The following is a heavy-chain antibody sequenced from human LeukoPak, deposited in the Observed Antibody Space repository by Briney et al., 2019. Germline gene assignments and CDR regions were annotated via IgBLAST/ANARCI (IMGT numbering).Heavy chain of an antibody. CDR3: ARTGVEDSGSFFDY. CDR1: GFTFSSYS. D-gene: IGHD1-26*01. CDR2: ISSSSSYI. Sequence: GGSLRLSCAASGFTFSSYSMNWVRQAPGKGLEWVSSISSSSSYIYYADSVKGRFTISRDNAKNSLYLQMNSLRAEDTAAYYCARTGVEDSGSFFDYWGQGTLVTVSS. J-gene: IGHJ4*02. V-gene: IGHV3-21*01.